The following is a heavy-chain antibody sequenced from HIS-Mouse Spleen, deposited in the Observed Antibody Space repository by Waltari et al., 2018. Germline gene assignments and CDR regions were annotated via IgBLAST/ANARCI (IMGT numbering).Heavy chain of an antibody. J-gene: IGHJ4*02. V-gene: IGHV1-69*01. D-gene: IGHD3-9*01. CDR2: IIPIFGTA. CDR1: GGTFSSYA. Sequence: QVQLVQSGAEVKKPGSSVKVSCKASGGTFSSYAISWVRRAPGQGLEWMGGIIPIFGTANYAQKFQGRVTITADESTSTAYMELSSLRSEDTAVYYCARVYYDILTGYLYYFDYWGQGTLVTVSS. CDR3: ARVYYDILTGYLYYFDY.